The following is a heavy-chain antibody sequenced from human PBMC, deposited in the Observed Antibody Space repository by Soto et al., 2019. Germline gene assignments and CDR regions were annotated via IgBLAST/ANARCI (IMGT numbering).Heavy chain of an antibody. J-gene: IGHJ4*02. CDR3: ARASDYYDSSGTVDY. CDR1: GLTVSSNY. Sequence: PGGSLRLSSAASGLTVSSNYMSWVRQAPGKGLEWVSVIYSGGSTYYADSVKGRFTISRDNSKNTLYLQMNSLRAEDTAVYYCARASDYYDSSGTVDYWGQGTLVTVSS. V-gene: IGHV3-53*01. CDR2: IYSGGST. D-gene: IGHD3-22*01.